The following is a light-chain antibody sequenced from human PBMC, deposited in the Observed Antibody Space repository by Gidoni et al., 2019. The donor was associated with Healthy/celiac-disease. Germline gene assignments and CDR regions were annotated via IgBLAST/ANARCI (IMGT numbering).Light chain of an antibody. CDR2: DAS. J-gene: IGKJ3*01. CDR1: QDSSNY. V-gene: IGKV1-33*01. Sequence: DIQMTQSPSSLSASVGDRVTITCQASQDSSNYLNWYQQKPGKDPKLLIYDASNLETRVPSRFSGSGSGTDFTFTISSLQPEDIATYYYQQYDNLPPVTFGPGTKVDIK. CDR3: QQYDNLPPVT.